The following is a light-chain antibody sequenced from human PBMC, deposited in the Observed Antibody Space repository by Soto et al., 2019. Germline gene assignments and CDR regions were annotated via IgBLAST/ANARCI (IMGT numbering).Light chain of an antibody. V-gene: IGKV1-5*01. CDR3: QQYDDYWT. CDR2: DAS. Sequence: DIQMTQSPSTLSASVGDRVTITCRASQSVRNFLAWYQQKAGEAPKVVVYDASSLESGVPSRFSGSGSGTKFTLTISSLQPDDFATYYCQQYDDYWTFGPGTKVDIK. J-gene: IGKJ1*01. CDR1: QSVRNF.